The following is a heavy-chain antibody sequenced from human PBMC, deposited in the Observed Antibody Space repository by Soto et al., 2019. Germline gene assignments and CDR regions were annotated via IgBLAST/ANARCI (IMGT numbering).Heavy chain of an antibody. CDR1: GGSISSYY. Sequence: SETLSLTCTVSGGSISSYYWSWTRQPPGKGLEWIGYIYYSGSTNYNPSLKSRVTISVDTSKNQFSLKLSSVTAADTAVYYCASYSYGYFLLDHWGQGTLVTVSS. CDR3: ASYSYGYFLLDH. D-gene: IGHD5-18*01. V-gene: IGHV4-59*01. CDR2: IYYSGST. J-gene: IGHJ4*02.